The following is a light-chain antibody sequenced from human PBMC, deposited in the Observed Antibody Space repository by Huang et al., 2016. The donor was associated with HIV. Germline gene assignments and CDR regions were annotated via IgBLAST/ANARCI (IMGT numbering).Light chain of an antibody. CDR1: QSLGSNY. Sequence: EIMLTQSPGTLSLSPGERASLSCRASQSLGSNYIAWYQQEPGQAPRLLIYGTSTRATGTPDRFSGSGSGTDFTLIISRLEPEDFVVYYCQLYGSSPPYTFGQGTKLEIK. CDR2: GTS. J-gene: IGKJ2*01. CDR3: QLYGSSPPYT. V-gene: IGKV3-20*01.